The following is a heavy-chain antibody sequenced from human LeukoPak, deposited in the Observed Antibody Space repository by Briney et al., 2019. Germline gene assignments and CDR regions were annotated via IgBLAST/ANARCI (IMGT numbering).Heavy chain of an antibody. CDR1: GGSISSGGYY. D-gene: IGHD3-22*01. J-gene: IGHJ4*02. Sequence: SQTLSLTCTVSGGSISSGGYYWSWIRQHPGKGLEWIGEINHSGRTNYNPSLKSPVTISVDTSKNLFSLKLSPVTAADTAMYYCASGTYYDSSGYYYHYFDYWGQGTLVTVSS. CDR3: ASGTYYDSSGYYYHYFDY. V-gene: IGHV4-31*01. CDR2: INHSGRT.